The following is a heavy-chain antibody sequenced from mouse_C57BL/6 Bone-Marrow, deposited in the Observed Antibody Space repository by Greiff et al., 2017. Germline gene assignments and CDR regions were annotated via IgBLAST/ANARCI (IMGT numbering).Heavy chain of an antibody. V-gene: IGHV7-3*01. CDR1: GFTFTDYY. J-gene: IGHJ2*01. CDR2: IRNTANGYTT. D-gene: IGHD1-1*01. CDR3: ERYALWYYGSSDYFDY. Sequence: EVKLMESGGGLVQPGGSLSLSCAASGFTFTDYYMSWVRQPPGKALEWLGFIRNTANGYTTEYSASVKGRFTISRDNSHSILYLQMNALRAEDSATYYCERYALWYYGSSDYFDYWGQGTTLTVSS.